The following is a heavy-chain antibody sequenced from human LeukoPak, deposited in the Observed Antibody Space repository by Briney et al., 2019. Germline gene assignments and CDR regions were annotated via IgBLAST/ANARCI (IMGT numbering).Heavy chain of an antibody. D-gene: IGHD4-17*01. Sequence: GASLQISCKGSGYSFTSYWIGWGRQVPGKGLEWMGIIYPGDSDTRYSPSFQGQVPISADKSISTAYLQWSSLKASDTAMYYCARHGDHFDYWGQGTLVTVSS. CDR2: IYPGDSDT. J-gene: IGHJ4*02. V-gene: IGHV5-51*01. CDR3: ARHGDHFDY. CDR1: GYSFTSYW.